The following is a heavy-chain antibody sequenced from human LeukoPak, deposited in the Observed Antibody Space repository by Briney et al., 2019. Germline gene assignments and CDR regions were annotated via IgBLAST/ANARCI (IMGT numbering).Heavy chain of an antibody. Sequence: SETLSLTCTVSGGSISSGSYYWSWIRQPAGKGLEWIGRIYTSGSTNYNPSLKSRVTISVDTSKNQFSLKLSSVTAADTAVYYCARDTASSWYLRSNWGQGTLVTVSS. D-gene: IGHD6-13*01. V-gene: IGHV4-61*02. CDR2: IYTSGST. CDR1: GGSISSGSYY. CDR3: ARDTASSWYLRSN. J-gene: IGHJ4*02.